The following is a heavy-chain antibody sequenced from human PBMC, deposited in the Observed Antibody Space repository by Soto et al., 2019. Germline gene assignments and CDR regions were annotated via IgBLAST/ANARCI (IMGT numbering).Heavy chain of an antibody. V-gene: IGHV4-4*02. J-gene: IGHJ5*02. Sequence: QVQLQESGPGLVKPSRTLSLTCAVSGGCISSSNWWSWVRQPPGKGLEWIGEIYHSGSTNYNPSLKGRVTISVDKSQNQFSLKLSSVTAADTAVYYCARDMAAAGTINWFDPWGQGTLVTVSS. D-gene: IGHD6-13*01. CDR1: GGCISSSNW. CDR3: ARDMAAAGTINWFDP. CDR2: IYHSGST.